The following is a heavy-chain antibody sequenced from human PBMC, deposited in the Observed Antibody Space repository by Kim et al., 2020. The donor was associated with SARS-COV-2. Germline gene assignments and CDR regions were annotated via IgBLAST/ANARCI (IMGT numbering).Heavy chain of an antibody. V-gene: IGHV3-72*01. D-gene: IGHD6-13*01. Sequence: NAGSVKGRFSFSRDDSKSSLYLQMKSLKSEDTAVYYCFADLMAATGMAYWGQGILVSVSS. CDR3: FADLMAATGMAY. J-gene: IGHJ4*02.